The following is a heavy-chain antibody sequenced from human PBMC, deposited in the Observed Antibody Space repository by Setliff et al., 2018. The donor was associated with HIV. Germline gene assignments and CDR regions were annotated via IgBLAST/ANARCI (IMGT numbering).Heavy chain of an antibody. Sequence: PGGSLRLSCAVSGFTFITSTMNWVRQAPGKGLEWVASISSSGSYIYYADSVKGRFTISRDNANNSLYLQVNSLRAEDTAVYYCARDVGRIQVWYSSSQRFDWWGQGTLVTVSS. V-gene: IGHV3-21*01. J-gene: IGHJ5*01. D-gene: IGHD6-13*01. CDR2: ISSSGSYI. CDR3: ARDVGRIQVWYSSSQRFDW. CDR1: GFTFITST.